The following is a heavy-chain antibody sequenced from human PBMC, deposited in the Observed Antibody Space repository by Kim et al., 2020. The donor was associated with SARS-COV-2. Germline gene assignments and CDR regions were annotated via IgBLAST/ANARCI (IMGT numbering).Heavy chain of an antibody. J-gene: IGHJ6*02. CDR3: ARDSLYYYGMDV. Sequence: GGSLRLSCAASGFTVSSNYMSWVRQAPGKGLEWVSVIYSGGSTYYADSVKGRFTISRDNSKNTLYLRMNSLRAEDTAVYYCARDSLYYYGMDVWGQGTTVTVSS. CDR1: GFTVSSNY. CDR2: IYSGGST. V-gene: IGHV3-66*01.